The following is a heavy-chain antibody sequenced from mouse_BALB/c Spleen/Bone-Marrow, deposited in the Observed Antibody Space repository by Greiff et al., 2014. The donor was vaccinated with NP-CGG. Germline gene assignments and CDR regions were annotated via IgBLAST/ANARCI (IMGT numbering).Heavy chain of an antibody. V-gene: IGHV5-4*02. CDR2: ISNGGTYT. CDR3: ARSGERYGAMDY. J-gene: IGHJ4*01. D-gene: IGHD1-1*02. Sequence: EVQLVESGGGFVKPGGSLKLSCAASGFTFSDFYMFWFRQTPEKRLEWVATISNGGTYTYYPDSVKGRFTISRDNAKNNLHLQMSSLKSEDTAMYYCARSGERYGAMDYWGRGTSVTVTS. CDR1: GFTFSDFY.